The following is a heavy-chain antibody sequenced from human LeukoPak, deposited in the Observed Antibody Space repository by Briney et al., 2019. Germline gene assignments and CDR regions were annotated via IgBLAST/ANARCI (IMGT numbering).Heavy chain of an antibody. CDR2: IRYDGTNK. J-gene: IGHJ6*03. Sequence: PGGSLRLSCAASGFTLSTYGIHWVRKAPGKGLEWVAFIRYDGTNKWYADSVKGRFTISRDNSKNMLYLQMNSLRAEDTAVYHCAKDRDYGDYPSAYYYYMDVWGKGTTVTVSS. CDR1: GFTLSTYG. CDR3: AKDRDYGDYPSAYYYYMDV. D-gene: IGHD4-17*01. V-gene: IGHV3-30*02.